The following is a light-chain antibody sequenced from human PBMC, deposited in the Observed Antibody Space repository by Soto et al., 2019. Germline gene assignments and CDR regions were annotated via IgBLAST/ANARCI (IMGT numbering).Light chain of an antibody. CDR3: NSYTSSNTYV. V-gene: IGLV2-18*02. CDR1: SSDVGSYNR. J-gene: IGLJ1*01. Sequence: ALTQPPSVSGSPGQSVTISCTGTSSDVGSYNRVSWYQQPPGTAPKLMIYEVSNRPSGVPDRFSGSKSGNTASLTISGLQPEDEADYYCNSYTSSNTYVFGTGTKVTVL. CDR2: EVS.